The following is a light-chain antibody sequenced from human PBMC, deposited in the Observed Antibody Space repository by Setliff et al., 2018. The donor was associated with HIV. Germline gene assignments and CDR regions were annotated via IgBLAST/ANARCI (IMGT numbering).Light chain of an antibody. V-gene: IGLV2-14*03. CDR1: DRDIGAYNH. CDR2: DVN. J-gene: IGLJ1*01. Sequence: QSALTQPAAVSGSPGQTITISCSGTDRDIGAYNHVSWYQQHPGKAPKLMISDVNNRPSGVSNRFSGSRSGNTASLTISIVQPEDEAYYFCAYFTKSGSYVFGTGTKVTVL. CDR3: AYFTKSGSYV.